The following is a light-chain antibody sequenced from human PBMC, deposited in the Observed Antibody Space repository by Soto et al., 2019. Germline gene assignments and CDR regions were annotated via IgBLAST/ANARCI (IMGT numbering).Light chain of an antibody. Sequence: DIQMTQSPSSLSASVGDRVTITCRASQSIRNYLSWYQQKPGKAPNLLIYAASSLQSGVPSRFSGSGSGTDFSLTISSLQPEDFAFYYCQQSYSIPLTFGGGTKVEI. CDR2: AAS. V-gene: IGKV1-39*01. J-gene: IGKJ4*01. CDR3: QQSYSIPLT. CDR1: QSIRNY.